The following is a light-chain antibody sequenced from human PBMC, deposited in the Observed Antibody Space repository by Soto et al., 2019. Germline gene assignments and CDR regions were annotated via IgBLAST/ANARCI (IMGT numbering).Light chain of an antibody. V-gene: IGKV3-15*01. J-gene: IGKJ5*01. CDR2: GAS. Sequence: MTQSPSTLSVSPGERATLSCRASQSVNNNLAWYQQKPGQAPRLLIHGASTRATGIPARFSGYGSGTEFTLTISSLQSEDFAVYYCQQYNDWPPMYTFGQGTRLEIK. CDR1: QSVNNN. CDR3: QQYNDWPPMYT.